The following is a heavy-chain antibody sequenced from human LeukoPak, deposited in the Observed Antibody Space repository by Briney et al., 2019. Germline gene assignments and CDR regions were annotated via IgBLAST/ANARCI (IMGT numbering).Heavy chain of an antibody. V-gene: IGHV4-39*07. J-gene: IGHJ4*02. D-gene: IGHD3-16*01. CDR3: ARNYDYVWGRTYYFDY. CDR2: INHSGST. CDR1: GVSTSSAIYY. Sequence: PSETLSLTCTVSGVSTSSAIYYWSWIRQPPGKGLEWIGEINHSGSTNYNPSLKSRVTISVDTSKNQFSLKLSSVTAADTAVYYCARNYDYVWGRTYYFDYWGQGTLVTVSS.